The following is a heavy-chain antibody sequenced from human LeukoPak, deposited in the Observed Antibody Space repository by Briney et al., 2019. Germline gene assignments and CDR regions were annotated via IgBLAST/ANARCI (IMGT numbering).Heavy chain of an antibody. V-gene: IGHV4-34*01. Sequence: SETLSLTCTVSGGSISSYYWSWIRQPPGKGLEWIGEIDHGGSTNYNPSLKSRVTISVDTSKNQFSLKLNSVTAADTAVYYCVRPPFCSSTSCFRAFDIWGHGTMVIVSS. CDR3: VRPPFCSSTSCFRAFDI. CDR1: GGSISSYY. CDR2: IDHGGST. J-gene: IGHJ3*02. D-gene: IGHD2-2*01.